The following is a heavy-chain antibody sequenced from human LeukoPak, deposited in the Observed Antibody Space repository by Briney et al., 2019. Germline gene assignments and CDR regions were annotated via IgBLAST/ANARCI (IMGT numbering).Heavy chain of an antibody. CDR2: ISATGLST. Sequence: PGRSLRLSCAASGFTFSKYPMHWVSQAPGKGLECVSTISATGLSTYYADSVKGRFTISRDNSQNTVYLQMNSVRVEDTATYYWATLPPLHSATYGTVDHWGQGTLVFVSS. CDR3: ATLPPLHSATYGTVDH. J-gene: IGHJ4*02. CDR1: GFTFSKYP. V-gene: IGHV3-23*01. D-gene: IGHD1-26*01.